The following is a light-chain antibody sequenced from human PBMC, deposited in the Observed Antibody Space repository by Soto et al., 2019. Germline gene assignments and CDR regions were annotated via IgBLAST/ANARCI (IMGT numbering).Light chain of an antibody. J-gene: IGKJ4*01. CDR2: DAS. V-gene: IGKV3-11*01. CDR3: QQRNDWPLLT. Sequence: EIVLTQSPATLSLSPGETATLSGRASQSVNRYLAWYQQKPGQAPRLLIYDASNRATGIPTRFSGSGSGTDFTLTIRSLEPEDFAVYYCQQRNDWPLLTFGGGTKVEIK. CDR1: QSVNRY.